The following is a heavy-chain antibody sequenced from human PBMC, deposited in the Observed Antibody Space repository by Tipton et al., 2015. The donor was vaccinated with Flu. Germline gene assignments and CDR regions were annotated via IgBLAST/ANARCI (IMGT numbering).Heavy chain of an antibody. CDR3: ATRGSGDYDILTGYLSDY. CDR2: INHSGST. J-gene: IGHJ4*02. D-gene: IGHD3-9*01. CDR1: GGSFSGYY. V-gene: IGHV4-34*01. Sequence: GLVKPSETLSLTCAVYGGSFSGYYWSWIRQPPGKGLEWIGEINHSGSTNYNPSLKSRVTISVDTSKNQFSLKLSSVTAADTAVYYCATRGSGDYDILTGYLSDYWGQGPLVTVSS.